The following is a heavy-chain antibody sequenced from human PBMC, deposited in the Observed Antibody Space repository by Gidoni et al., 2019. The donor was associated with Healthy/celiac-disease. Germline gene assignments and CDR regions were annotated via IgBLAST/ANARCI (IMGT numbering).Heavy chain of an antibody. CDR1: GFTFSDYN. CDR3: ARVINPHPLIQGGYGMDV. Sequence: QVQLVESGGGLVKPGGALRLSCAAAGFTFSDYNRSWIRQAPGKGLYWFSSIRRSGSTIFFADSVKGRFTISRDNAKTSLYLHMNSLRAEHPALYYCARVINPHPLIQGGYGMDVWGQGTTVTFSS. CDR2: IRRSGSTI. V-gene: IGHV3-11*01. J-gene: IGHJ6*02.